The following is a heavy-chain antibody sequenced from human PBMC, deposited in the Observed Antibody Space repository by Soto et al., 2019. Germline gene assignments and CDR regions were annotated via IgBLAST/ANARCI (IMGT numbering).Heavy chain of an antibody. CDR1: GFTVNSDY. J-gene: IGHJ4*02. CDR3: ARYGRGLGKLSQFEY. D-gene: IGHD3-16*01. V-gene: IGHV3-53*01. CDR2: IYNGEST. Sequence: EVQLVESGGGLIQPGGSLRLSCAASGFTVNSDYMNWIRQTPGKGLEWVAFIYNGESTHYADSVKGRFTISSDRSKNTLYLQMNSLRLEDAAVYYCARYGRGLGKLSQFEYWGQGTLVTGSS.